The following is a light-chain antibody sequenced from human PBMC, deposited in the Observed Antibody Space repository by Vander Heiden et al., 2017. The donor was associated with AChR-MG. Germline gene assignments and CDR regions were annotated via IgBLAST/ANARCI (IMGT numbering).Light chain of an antibody. J-gene: IGKJ2*01. V-gene: IGKV1-39*01. CDR3: QQRDSTPDT. CDR1: QSISSY. CDR2: AAS. Sequence: DIQMTQSPSSLSASVGDRVTITCRVSQSISSYLNWYQQKPGKAPKLLIYAASSLQSGVPSRFSGSGSGTDFTLTISRLQPEDFATYYCQQRDSTPDTFGQGTKLEIK.